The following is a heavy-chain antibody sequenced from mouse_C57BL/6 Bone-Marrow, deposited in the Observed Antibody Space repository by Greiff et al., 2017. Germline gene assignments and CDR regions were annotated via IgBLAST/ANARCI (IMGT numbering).Heavy chain of an antibody. Sequence: VQLQQSGPELVKPGASVKIPCKASGYTFTDYNMDWVKQSHGKSLEWIGDFNPNNGGTIYNQKFKGKATLTVDKSSSTVYMELRSLTSEDTAVYYGERRAIYYGNQRYFDVWGTGTTVTVSS. CDR1: GYTFTDYN. J-gene: IGHJ1*03. CDR2: FNPNNGGT. CDR3: ERRAIYYGNQRYFDV. V-gene: IGHV1-18*01. D-gene: IGHD2-1*01.